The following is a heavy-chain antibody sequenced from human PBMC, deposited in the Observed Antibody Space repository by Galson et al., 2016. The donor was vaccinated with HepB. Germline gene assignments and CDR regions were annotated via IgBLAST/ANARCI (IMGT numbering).Heavy chain of an antibody. J-gene: IGHJ4*02. CDR1: GFTFSDYG. Sequence: SLRLSCAASGFTFSDYGMHWVRQPPGKGLEWVASIWHDGSQKFYADSVKGRFTISRDNSKNKVHLQMNSLSAVDTAVYYCARDASGSRADFDYWGQGIPVTVSS. CDR3: ARDASGSRADFDY. D-gene: IGHD3-10*01. V-gene: IGHV3-33*08. CDR2: IWHDGSQK.